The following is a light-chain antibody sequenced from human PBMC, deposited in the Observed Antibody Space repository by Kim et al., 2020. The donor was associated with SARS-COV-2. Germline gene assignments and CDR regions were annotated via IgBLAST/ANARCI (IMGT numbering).Light chain of an antibody. Sequence: VGLGQTVRITCQGDSLRSYYASWYQQKPGQAPVLVIYGKNNRPSGIPDRFSGSSSGNTASLTITGAQAEDEADYYCNSRDSSGNQVFGGGTQLTVL. J-gene: IGLJ2*01. CDR1: SLRSYY. CDR2: GKN. V-gene: IGLV3-19*01. CDR3: NSRDSSGNQV.